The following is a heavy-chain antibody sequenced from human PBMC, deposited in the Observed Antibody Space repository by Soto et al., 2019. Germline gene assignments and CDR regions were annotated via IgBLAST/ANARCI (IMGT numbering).Heavy chain of an antibody. D-gene: IGHD4-17*01. Sequence: GGSLRLSXAASGFTFSNFAMSWVRQAPEKGLEWVSSIGGGGDDIYYADSVKGRFTISRDNAKNSLYLQMNSLRAEDTAVYYCARDTDYGGNPYYYYYYGMDVWGQGTTVTVSS. V-gene: IGHV3-21*01. J-gene: IGHJ6*02. CDR3: ARDTDYGGNPYYYYYYGMDV. CDR1: GFTFSNFA. CDR2: IGGGGDDI.